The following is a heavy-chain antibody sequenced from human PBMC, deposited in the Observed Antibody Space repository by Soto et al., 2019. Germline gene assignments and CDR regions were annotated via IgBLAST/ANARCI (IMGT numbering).Heavy chain of an antibody. CDR1: GFTFSSYA. V-gene: IGHV3-30-3*01. Sequence: QVQLVESGGGVVQPGRSLRLSCAASGFTFSSYAVHWVRQAPGKGLEWGALISYDGSYKYYADSVKGRFTISRDNSKNTMYVKVNSLRVADTAVYYCASEAGRGYYSEGNFDFWGQGTLVTVSS. J-gene: IGHJ4*02. CDR2: ISYDGSYK. CDR3: ASEAGRGYYSEGNFDF. D-gene: IGHD3-22*01.